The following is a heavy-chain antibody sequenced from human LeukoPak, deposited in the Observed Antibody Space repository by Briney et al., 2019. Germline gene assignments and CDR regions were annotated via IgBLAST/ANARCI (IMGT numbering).Heavy chain of an antibody. J-gene: IGHJ6*02. V-gene: IGHV3-53*01. D-gene: IGHD3-10*01. CDR3: ARDLWFGDVGMDV. Sequence: SGGSLRLSCAASGFTVSSNYISWVRQAPGKGLEWVSVIYSGGSTYYADSVKGRFTISRDNSKNTLYLQMNSLRAEDTAVYYCARDLWFGDVGMDVWGQGTTVTVSS. CDR1: GFTVSSNY. CDR2: IYSGGST.